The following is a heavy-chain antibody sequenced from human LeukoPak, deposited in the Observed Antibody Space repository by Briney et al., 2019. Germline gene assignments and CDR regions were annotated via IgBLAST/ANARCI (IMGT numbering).Heavy chain of an antibody. Sequence: GGSLRLSCAASGFTFSSYEMTWVRQAPGKGLEWVSYISSSGSTTHYADSVKGRFTISRDNAKNSLYLQMNSLRAEDTAVYYCASSRGSWPDYFDYWGQGTLVTVSS. J-gene: IGHJ4*02. CDR3: ASSRGSWPDYFDY. V-gene: IGHV3-48*03. CDR1: GFTFSSYE. D-gene: IGHD6-13*01. CDR2: ISSSGSTT.